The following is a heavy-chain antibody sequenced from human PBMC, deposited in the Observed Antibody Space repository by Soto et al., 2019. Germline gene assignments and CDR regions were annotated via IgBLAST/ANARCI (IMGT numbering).Heavy chain of an antibody. CDR2: ISYDGSNK. CDR3: ARDDFDSSGYYRNNWFDP. CDR1: GFTFSSYG. J-gene: IGHJ5*02. D-gene: IGHD3-22*01. V-gene: IGHV3-30*03. Sequence: GGSLRLSCAASGFTFSSYGMHWVRQAPGKGLEWVAVISYDGSNKYYADSVKGRFTISRDNSKNTLYLQMNSLRAEDTAVYYCARDDFDSSGYYRNNWFDPWGQGTLVTVSS.